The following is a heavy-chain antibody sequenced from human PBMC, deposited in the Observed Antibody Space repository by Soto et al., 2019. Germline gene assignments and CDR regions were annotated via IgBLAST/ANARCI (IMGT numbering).Heavy chain of an antibody. CDR2: IYPGDSDT. D-gene: IGHD2-2*01. V-gene: IGHV5-51*01. J-gene: IGHJ3*02. Sequence: GASLKISCEGSGYSFTSYWIGWVRQMPGKGLEWMGIIYPGDSDTRYSPSFQGQVTISADKSISTAYLQWSSLKASDTAMYYCARQLQNIVVVPAAINDAFDIWGQGTMVTVSS. CDR3: ARQLQNIVVVPAAINDAFDI. CDR1: GYSFTSYW.